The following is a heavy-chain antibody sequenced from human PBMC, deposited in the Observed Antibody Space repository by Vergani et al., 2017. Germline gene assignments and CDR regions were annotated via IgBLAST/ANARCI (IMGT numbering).Heavy chain of an antibody. D-gene: IGHD1-26*01. Sequence: EVQLLESGGSLKQPGGSVRLSCAASGFTFSTYAMHWVRQAPGKGLEWVSALTGGGGSTYYADSFKGRFIISRDNSRSTLYLQMNSLRPEDTAIYYCVKGAGSYETFFDSWGQETLVTVSS. CDR3: VKGAGSYETFFDS. CDR2: LTGGGGST. V-gene: IGHV3-23*01. CDR1: GFTFSTYA. J-gene: IGHJ4*02.